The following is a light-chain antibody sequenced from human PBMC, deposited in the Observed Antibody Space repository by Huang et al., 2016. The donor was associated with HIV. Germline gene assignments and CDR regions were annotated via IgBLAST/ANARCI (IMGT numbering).Light chain of an antibody. V-gene: IGKV3-11*01. CDR1: KSVNSY. J-gene: IGKJ4*01. CDR3: QQRSAWPLT. Sequence: EIVLTQSPATLSLSPGERATLSCRASKSVNSYLAWYQQKPGQAPRLLLYDASNRATGIPARFSGSGSGTDFTLTISNLQSEDFAVYYCQQRSAWPLTFGGGTKVEI. CDR2: DAS.